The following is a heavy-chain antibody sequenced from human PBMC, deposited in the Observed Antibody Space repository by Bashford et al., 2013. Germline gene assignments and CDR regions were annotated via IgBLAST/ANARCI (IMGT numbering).Heavy chain of an antibody. D-gene: IGHD6-19*01. CDR3: AKDRGAWSSDY. Sequence: VRQGSRKGLEWVSSISSIRGTGVDTYYADSVRGRFTISRDNSKNTLYLQMNSLKAEDTALYYCAKDRGAWSSDYWGQGTLVTVSS. V-gene: IGHV3-23*01. CDR2: ISSIRGTGVDT. J-gene: IGHJ4*02.